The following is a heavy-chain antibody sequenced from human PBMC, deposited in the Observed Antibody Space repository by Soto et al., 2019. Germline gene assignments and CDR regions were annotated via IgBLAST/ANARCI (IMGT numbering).Heavy chain of an antibody. CDR3: AREVVAETTWGSFDS. J-gene: IGHJ4*02. Sequence: QVHLVQSGADGRKSGSSVRVSCTASGGGTLSNDAISWVRQAPGQGLEWLGRISPFFGTTDYSQSFQGRLPMTADASTGTVYLDLRSLKSEDTAVYYCAREVVAETTWGSFDSWGQGTLVTVSS. V-gene: IGHV1-69*01. CDR1: GGGTLSNDA. CDR2: ISPFFGTT. D-gene: IGHD2-21*02.